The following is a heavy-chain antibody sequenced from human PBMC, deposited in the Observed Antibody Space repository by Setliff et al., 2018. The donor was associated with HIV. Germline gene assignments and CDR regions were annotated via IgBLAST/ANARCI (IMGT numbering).Heavy chain of an antibody. V-gene: IGHV4-59*11. CDR1: GGSIENLY. CDR3: ASTSMGMTRKPIWYYYRDV. CDR2: VYSTGST. J-gene: IGHJ6*03. Sequence: SETLSLTCTVSGGSIENLYWTWIRQPSGRGLEWIGYVYSTGSTKYNPSLKSRATMSDDTSKNQISLTLTSVSAADTAVYYCASTSMGMTRKPIWYYYRDVWGHGITVTVSS. D-gene: IGHD7-27*01.